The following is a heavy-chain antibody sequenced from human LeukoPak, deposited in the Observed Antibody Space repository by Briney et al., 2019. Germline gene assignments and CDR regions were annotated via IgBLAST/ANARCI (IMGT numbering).Heavy chain of an antibody. J-gene: IGHJ3*02. CDR2: IFYSGSS. Sequence: SETLSLTYTVSGDSINSSSYSWGWIRQPPGKGLEWIGSIFYSGSSYYNPSLKSRLTISVDTSKNQFSLKVTSVTAADTAVYYCARLGTCGRTRVTSRAFDIWGQGTVVTASS. CDR3: ARLGTCGRTRVTSRAFDI. CDR1: GDSINSSSYS. D-gene: IGHD4-17*01. V-gene: IGHV4-39*01.